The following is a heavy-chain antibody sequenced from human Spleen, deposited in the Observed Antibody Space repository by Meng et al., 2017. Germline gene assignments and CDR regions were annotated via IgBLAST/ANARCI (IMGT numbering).Heavy chain of an antibody. J-gene: IGHJ2*01. CDR1: GGSVSSGSYY. CDR2: IYYSGST. V-gene: IGHV4-61*01. D-gene: IGHD1-26*01. Sequence: QVPLPESGPGLVRPSETLSLTCTVSGGSVSSGSYYWSWIRHAPGKGLEWIGYIYYSGSTNYNPSLKSRVTISVDTSKNQFSLKLSSVTAADTAVYYCARGPVAGRNWYFDLWGRGTLVTVSS. CDR3: ARGPVAGRNWYFDL.